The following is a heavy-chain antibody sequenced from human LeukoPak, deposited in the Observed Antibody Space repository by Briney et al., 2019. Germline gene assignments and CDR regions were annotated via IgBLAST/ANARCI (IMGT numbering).Heavy chain of an antibody. CDR3: ATVAVAGPIDY. D-gene: IGHD6-19*01. CDR2: LSYDGSDK. J-gene: IGHJ4*02. Sequence: GGSLRLSCAASGFTFSTYGMHWVRQAPGKGLGWVAVLSYDGSDKYYADSVRGRFTISRDNSKNTLYLQMNSLRAEDTAVYYCATVAVAGPIDYWGQGTLVTVSS. V-gene: IGHV3-30*03. CDR1: GFTFSTYG.